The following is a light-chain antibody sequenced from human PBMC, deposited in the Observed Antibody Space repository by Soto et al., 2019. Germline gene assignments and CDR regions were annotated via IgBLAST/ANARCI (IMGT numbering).Light chain of an antibody. Sequence: EIIMTQSPATLSVSPGERATLSCRASHSINTNLAWYQQKPGQAPRLLIYGASTRATDIPPRFSASGSGTDFTVTVSSLQSEDFAVYYCQQYHDWPRTFGQGTKVEIK. CDR1: HSINTN. J-gene: IGKJ1*01. CDR3: QQYHDWPRT. CDR2: GAS. V-gene: IGKV3-15*01.